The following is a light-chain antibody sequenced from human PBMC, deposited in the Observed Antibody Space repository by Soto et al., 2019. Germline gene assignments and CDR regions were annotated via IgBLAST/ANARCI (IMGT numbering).Light chain of an antibody. CDR2: DAS. V-gene: IGKV3D-15*01. J-gene: IGKJ4*01. Sequence: EIVMTQSPPTLSVSPGERATLSCRASQSVGSKLAWYQQRPGQAPRLLIYDASNRATGIPARFSGSGSGTEFSLTISSLQSEDFAVYSCQQYCYWPGAFGGRTKVEIK. CDR3: QQYCYWPGA. CDR1: QSVGSK.